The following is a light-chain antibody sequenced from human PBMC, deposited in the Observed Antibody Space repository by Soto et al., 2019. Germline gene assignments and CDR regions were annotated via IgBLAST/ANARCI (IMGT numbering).Light chain of an antibody. J-gene: IGKJ1*01. Sequence: EIVLTQSPGTLSLSPGEGATLSCRTSQIVTSTYLAWYQQKPGQAPRLLIYGASSRATGIPDRFSGSGSGTDFTLTISRLEPEDFAVDYCQQYSSSPVTFGQGTKVQIK. CDR1: QIVTSTY. CDR2: GAS. V-gene: IGKV3-20*01. CDR3: QQYSSSPVT.